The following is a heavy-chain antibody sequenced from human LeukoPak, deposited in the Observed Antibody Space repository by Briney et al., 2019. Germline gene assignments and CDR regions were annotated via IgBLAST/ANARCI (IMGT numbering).Heavy chain of an antibody. D-gene: IGHD7-27*01. J-gene: IGHJ6*02. CDR2: IRSKANSYAT. CDR1: GFTFSGSA. Sequence: GGSLRLSCAASGFTFSGSAMHWVRQASGKGLEWVGRIRSKANSYATAYAASVKGRFTISRDDSENTAYLQMNSLKTEDTAAYYCTRRDGDSMDVWGQGTTVTVSS. CDR3: TRRDGDSMDV. V-gene: IGHV3-73*01.